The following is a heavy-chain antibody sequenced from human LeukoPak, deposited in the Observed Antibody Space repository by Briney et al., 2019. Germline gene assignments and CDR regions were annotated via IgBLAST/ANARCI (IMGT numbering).Heavy chain of an antibody. Sequence: GGSLRLSCAAPGFTFSSYGMHWVRQAPGKGLEWVAVIWYDGSNKYYADSVKGRFTISRDNSKNTLYLQMNSLRAEDTAVYYCARGFIYGDHYFDYWGQGTLVTVSS. CDR1: GFTFSSYG. CDR3: ARGFIYGDHYFDY. CDR2: IWYDGSNK. J-gene: IGHJ4*02. D-gene: IGHD4-17*01. V-gene: IGHV3-33*01.